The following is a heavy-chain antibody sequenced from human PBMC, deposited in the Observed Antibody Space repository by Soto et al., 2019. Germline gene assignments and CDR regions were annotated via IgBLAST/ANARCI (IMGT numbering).Heavy chain of an antibody. Sequence: GGSLRLSCAASGFTFSSYGMHWVRQAPGKGLEWVAVIWYDGSNKYYADSVKGRFTISRDNSKNTLYLQMNSLRAEDTAVYYCARDGYFSGGSCYSFRYYYYYGMDVWGQGTTVTVSS. CDR2: IWYDGSNK. V-gene: IGHV3-33*01. CDR3: ARDGYFSGGSCYSFRYYYYYGMDV. D-gene: IGHD2-15*01. J-gene: IGHJ6*02. CDR1: GFTFSSYG.